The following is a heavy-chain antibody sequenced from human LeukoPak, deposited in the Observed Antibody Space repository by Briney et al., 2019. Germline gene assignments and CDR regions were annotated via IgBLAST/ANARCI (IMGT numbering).Heavy chain of an antibody. Sequence: GGSLRLSCAATGFTFSNYWMSWVRQAPGKGLEWLANINQDGSEIYYVDSVKGRFTISRDNGKNSLYLQINSLRADDTAVYYCARDQDSLIVVRTTNWVFDLWGRGTLVTVSS. D-gene: IGHD3-22*01. CDR3: ARDQDSLIVVRTTNWVFDL. CDR2: INQDGSEI. V-gene: IGHV3-7*01. CDR1: GFTFSNYW. J-gene: IGHJ2*01.